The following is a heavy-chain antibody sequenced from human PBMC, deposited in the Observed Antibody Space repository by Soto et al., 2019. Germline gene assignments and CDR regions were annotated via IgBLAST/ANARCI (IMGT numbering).Heavy chain of an antibody. Sequence: LVESGGTVVQPGMSLRLSCAASGFTFRFYGMNWVRQAPGKGLEWVAGVWHDGSKEYYRDYLKGRLTVSRDNSKNTVYLQMDGLRAEDTAVYYCARDSDTTGHYSHFDSWGQGTLVTFSS. D-gene: IGHD1-1*01. CDR3: ARDSDTTGHYSHFDS. CDR1: GFTFRFYG. J-gene: IGHJ4*02. V-gene: IGHV3-33*01. CDR2: VWHDGSKE.